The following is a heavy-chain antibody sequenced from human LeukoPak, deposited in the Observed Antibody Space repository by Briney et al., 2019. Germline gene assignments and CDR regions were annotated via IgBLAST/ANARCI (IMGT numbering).Heavy chain of an antibody. V-gene: IGHV4-39*07. Sequence: SETLSLTCTVSGGSISSSSYYWGWIRQPPGKGLEWIGSIYYSGSTYYNPSLKSRVTMSVDTSKNQFSLKLSSVTAADTAVYYCARGHYYDSSGYHSPPDYWGQGTLVTVSS. CDR1: GGSISSSSYY. J-gene: IGHJ4*02. D-gene: IGHD3-22*01. CDR2: IYYSGST. CDR3: ARGHYYDSSGYHSPPDY.